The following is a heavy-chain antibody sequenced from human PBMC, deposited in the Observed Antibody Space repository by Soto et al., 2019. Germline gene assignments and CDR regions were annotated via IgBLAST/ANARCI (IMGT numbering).Heavy chain of an antibody. J-gene: IGHJ6*03. V-gene: IGHV1-2*04. Sequence: QVQLVQSGAEVRKPGASVTVSCRSSGDSFNDYYIHWVRQAPGQGFEWMGWINPNGGVTKYAQKFQGWVSMTRDTSIRTVDMQLSRLRSDDTAVNYCARESGGATATLDYYYFYMDVWGTGTTVTVSS. CDR2: INPNGGVT. CDR1: GDSFNDYY. D-gene: IGHD5-12*01. CDR3: ARESGGATATLDYYYFYMDV.